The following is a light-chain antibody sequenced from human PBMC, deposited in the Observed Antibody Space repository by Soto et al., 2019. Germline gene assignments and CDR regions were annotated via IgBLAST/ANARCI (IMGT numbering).Light chain of an antibody. Sequence: DIQMTQSPSSLSASVGDRVTITCRASQSISSYLNWYQQKPGKAPKLLIYAASSLQSGVPSRFSGGGSGTDFTLTISSLQPEDFATYFCQQVESYPSTFGGGTKVDIK. J-gene: IGKJ4*01. V-gene: IGKV1-39*01. CDR1: QSISSY. CDR2: AAS. CDR3: QQVESYPST.